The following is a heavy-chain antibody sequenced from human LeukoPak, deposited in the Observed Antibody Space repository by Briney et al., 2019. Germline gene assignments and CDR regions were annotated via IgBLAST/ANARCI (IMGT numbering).Heavy chain of an antibody. D-gene: IGHD5-12*01. Sequence: GGSLRLSCAASGFTFSSYSMNWVRQAPGKGLEWVSSISSSSNSYIYYADSVKGRFTISRDNAKNSLYLQMNSLRAEDTAVYYCARGGYSGYDFSVNFDYWGQGTLVTVSS. CDR2: ISSSSNSYI. CDR3: ARGGYSGYDFSVNFDY. J-gene: IGHJ4*02. V-gene: IGHV3-21*01. CDR1: GFTFSSYS.